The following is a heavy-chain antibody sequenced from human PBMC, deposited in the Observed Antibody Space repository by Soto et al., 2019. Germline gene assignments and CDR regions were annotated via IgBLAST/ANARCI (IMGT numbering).Heavy chain of an antibody. J-gene: IGHJ6*02. Sequence: GASVKVSCKASGYTFTGYYMHWVRQAPGQGLEWMGWINPNSGGTNYAQEFQGRVTMTRDTSISTAYMELSRLRSDDTAVYYCARDGVVVPAASHYYYGMNVWGRGTTVTVSS. CDR1: GYTFTGYY. V-gene: IGHV1-2*02. CDR2: INPNSGGT. CDR3: ARDGVVVPAASHYYYGMNV. D-gene: IGHD2-2*01.